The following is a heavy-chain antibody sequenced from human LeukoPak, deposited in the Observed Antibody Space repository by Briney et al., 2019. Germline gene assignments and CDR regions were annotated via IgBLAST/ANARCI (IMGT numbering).Heavy chain of an antibody. CDR2: ISYDGSNK. J-gene: IGHJ3*02. V-gene: IGHV3-30-3*01. CDR3: AREGLTSTPNNAFDI. Sequence: GGSLRLSCAASGFTFSSYAMHWVRQAPGKGLEWVAVISYDGSNKYYADSVKGRFTISRDNSKNTLYLQMDSLRVEDTAVYYCAREGLTSTPNNAFDIWGQGSVVTVSS. D-gene: IGHD4-23*01. CDR1: GFTFSSYA.